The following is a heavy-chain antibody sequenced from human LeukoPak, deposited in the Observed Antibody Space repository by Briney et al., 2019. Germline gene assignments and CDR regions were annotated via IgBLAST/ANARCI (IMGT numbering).Heavy chain of an antibody. Sequence: TGGSLRLSCAASGFTVSSNYMSWVRQTPGKGLEWVSVIYSGGTTYYADSVKGRFTISRDNSKNTLHLQMNSLRAEDTAVYYCTRLHSSGWYNWFDPWGQGTLVTVSS. CDR3: TRLHSSGWYNWFDP. CDR2: IYSGGTT. J-gene: IGHJ5*02. V-gene: IGHV3-66*04. CDR1: GFTVSSNY. D-gene: IGHD6-19*01.